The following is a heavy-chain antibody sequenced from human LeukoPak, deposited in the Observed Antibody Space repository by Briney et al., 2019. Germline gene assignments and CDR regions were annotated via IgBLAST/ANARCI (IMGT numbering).Heavy chain of an antibody. CDR1: GYTFTSYG. D-gene: IGHD4-23*01. V-gene: IGHV1-18*01. CDR2: IIAYNGNT. Sequence: ASVKFSCKASGYTFTSYGISWLLQAPGQGVEWMGWIIAYNGNTNYAQKLQGRVTMTTDTSTNTAYMELRSLRSDDTAVYYCARGGVSGGGNSDIWGQGTLVTVSS. CDR3: ARGGVSGGGNSDI. J-gene: IGHJ4*02.